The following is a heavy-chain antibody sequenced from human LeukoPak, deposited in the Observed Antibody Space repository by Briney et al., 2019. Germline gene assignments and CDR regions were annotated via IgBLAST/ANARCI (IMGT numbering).Heavy chain of an antibody. CDR2: IYYSGST. CDR3: ARRRSSSWYGY. D-gene: IGHD6-13*01. Sequence: SETLSLTWTVSGGSISSSSYYWGWIRQPPGKGLEWIGSIYYSGSTYYNPSLKSRVTISVDASKNQFSLKLSSVTAADTAVYYCARRRSSSWYGYWGQGTLVTVSS. V-gene: IGHV4-39*01. CDR1: GGSISSSSYY. J-gene: IGHJ4*02.